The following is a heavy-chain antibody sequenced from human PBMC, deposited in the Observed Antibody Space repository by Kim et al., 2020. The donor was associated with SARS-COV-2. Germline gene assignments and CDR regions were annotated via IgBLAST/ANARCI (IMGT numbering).Heavy chain of an antibody. Sequence: SETLSLTCAVYGGSFSGYYWSWIRQPPGKGLEWIGEINHSGSTNYNPSLKSRVTISVDTSKNQFSLKLSSVTAADTAVYYCASKRLRIAARMWYYYGMDV. D-gene: IGHD6-6*01. CDR3: ASKRLRIAARMWYYYGMDV. CDR1: GGSFSGYY. CDR2: INHSGST. V-gene: IGHV4-34*01. J-gene: IGHJ6*01.